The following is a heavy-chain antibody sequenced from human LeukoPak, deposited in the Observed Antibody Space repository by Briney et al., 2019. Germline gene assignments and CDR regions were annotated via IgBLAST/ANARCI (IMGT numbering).Heavy chain of an antibody. Sequence: GESLKISCKASGHRFRNSWIGWVRQMPGKGLEWMGIIYPGDSNTKYSPSFQGQVSISADKSSNTAYLQWSGLEASDTAMYYCARSIYGSPYYYYGMDVWGQGTTVTVSS. CDR1: GHRFRNSW. J-gene: IGHJ6*02. D-gene: IGHD3-10*01. CDR3: ARSIYGSPYYYYGMDV. CDR2: IYPGDSNT. V-gene: IGHV5-51*01.